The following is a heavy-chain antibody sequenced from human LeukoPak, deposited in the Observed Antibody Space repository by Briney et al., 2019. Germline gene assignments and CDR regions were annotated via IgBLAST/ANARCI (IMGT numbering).Heavy chain of an antibody. CDR2: ITGRGDNI. CDR3: AKENPVGGTNYFDY. Sequence: GGSLRLSCAASGFIFSTYPMSWVRQAPGKGLEWVSAITGRGDNIYYADSVKGRFTISRDNSKNTLLLQMNSLTAEDTAVYYCAKENPVGGTNYFDYWGQGTLVTVSS. CDR1: GFIFSTYP. V-gene: IGHV3-23*01. D-gene: IGHD1-26*01. J-gene: IGHJ4*02.